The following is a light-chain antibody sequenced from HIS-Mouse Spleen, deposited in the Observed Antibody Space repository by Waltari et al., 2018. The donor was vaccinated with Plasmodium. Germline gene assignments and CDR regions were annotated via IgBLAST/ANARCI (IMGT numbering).Light chain of an antibody. V-gene: IGKV1-33*01. J-gene: IGKJ3*01. CDR1: QDISNY. CDR2: DAS. Sequence: DIQMTQSPSSLSASVGDRVTITCQASQDISNYLNWYQQKPGKAPKLLIYDASNLETGVPSRVSGSGSWTDFTFTISSLQPEDIATYYCQQYDNLPPLFTFGPGTKVDIK. CDR3: QQYDNLPPLFT.